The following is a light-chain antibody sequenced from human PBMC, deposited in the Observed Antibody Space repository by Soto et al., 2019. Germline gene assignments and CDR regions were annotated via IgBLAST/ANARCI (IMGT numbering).Light chain of an antibody. J-gene: IGKJ2*01. CDR2: DTS. CDR1: QSVSRY. Sequence: EIVLTQSPATLSLSPGERATLSCRASQSVSRYLAWYQQKPGQAPRLLIYDTSNRATGIPARFSGSGSGTDFTLTISRLEPEDFAVYYCQQYGSSPPYTFGQGTKVDIK. V-gene: IGKV3-11*01. CDR3: QQYGSSPPYT.